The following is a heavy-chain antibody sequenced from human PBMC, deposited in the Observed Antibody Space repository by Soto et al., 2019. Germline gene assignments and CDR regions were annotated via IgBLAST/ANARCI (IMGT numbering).Heavy chain of an antibody. CDR3: AKGFVEPLSPYYFDY. Sequence: GGSLRLSCAASGFTFSSYAMSWVRQAPGKGLEWVSAISGSGGSTYYADSVKGRFTISRHNSKNTLYLEMNSLRAEDTAVYYCAKGFVEPLSPYYFDYWGQGTLVTVSS. CDR2: ISGSGGST. CDR1: GFTFSSYA. J-gene: IGHJ4*02. V-gene: IGHV3-23*01. D-gene: IGHD1-1*01.